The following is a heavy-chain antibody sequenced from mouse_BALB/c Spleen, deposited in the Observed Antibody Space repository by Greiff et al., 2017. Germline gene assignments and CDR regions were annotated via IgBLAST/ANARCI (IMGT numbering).Heavy chain of an antibody. Sequence: EVQLQESGGGLVQPGGSLRLSCATSGFTFTDYYMSWVRQPPGKALEWLGFIRNKANGYTTEYSASVKGRFTISRDNSQSILYLQMNTLRAEDSATYYCAREGGPFFDYWGQGTTLTVSS. V-gene: IGHV7-3*02. CDR3: AREGGPFFDY. D-gene: IGHD1-1*02. J-gene: IGHJ2*01. CDR2: IRNKANGYTT. CDR1: GFTFTDYY.